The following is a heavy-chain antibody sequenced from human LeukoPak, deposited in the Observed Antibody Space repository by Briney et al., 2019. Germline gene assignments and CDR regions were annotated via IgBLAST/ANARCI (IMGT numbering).Heavy chain of an antibody. CDR3: ARDVGLGYCSGGSCYTVDY. CDR2: IYHSGST. CDR1: GDSISSSSYY. V-gene: IGHV4-39*07. J-gene: IGHJ4*02. Sequence: SETLSLTCTVSGDSISSSSYYWGWIRQPPGKGLEWIGSIYHSGSTYYNPSLKSRVTISVDTSKNQFSLKLSSVTAADTAVYYCARDVGLGYCSGGSCYTVDYWGQGTLVTVSS. D-gene: IGHD2-15*01.